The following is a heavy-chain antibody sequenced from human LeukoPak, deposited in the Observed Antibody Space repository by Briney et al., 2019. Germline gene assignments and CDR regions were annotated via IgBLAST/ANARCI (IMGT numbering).Heavy chain of an antibody. CDR1: GGSINNGDNY. CDR3: ARPYDSSGYYYFH. J-gene: IGHJ4*02. Sequence: SETLSLTCTVSGGSINNGDNYWSWIRQPPGKGLEWIGEINHSGSTNYNPSLKSRVTISVDTSKNQFSLKLSSVTAADTAVYYCARPYDSSGYYYFHWGQGTLVTVSS. D-gene: IGHD3-22*01. V-gene: IGHV4-34*01. CDR2: INHSGST.